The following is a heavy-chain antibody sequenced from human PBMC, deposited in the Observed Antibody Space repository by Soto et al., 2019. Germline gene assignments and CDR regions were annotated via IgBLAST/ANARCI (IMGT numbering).Heavy chain of an antibody. CDR2: LGVRST. Sequence: GGSLRLSCAASGFTFSNDAMSWVRQAPGKGLEWVSTLGVRSTYYADSVKGRFTISRDNSNNALYLQMNSLRVGDTAVYYCAKGSLVNPPRTKAFDVWSQGTMVNVSS. D-gene: IGHD2-21*01. J-gene: IGHJ3*01. V-gene: IGHV3-23*01. CDR3: AKGSLVNPPRTKAFDV. CDR1: GFTFSNDA.